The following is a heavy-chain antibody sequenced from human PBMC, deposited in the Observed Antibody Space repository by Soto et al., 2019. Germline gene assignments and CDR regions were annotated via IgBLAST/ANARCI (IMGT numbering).Heavy chain of an antibody. Sequence: GASVKFSCKASGYTFTSYGISWVRQAPGQGLEWMGWISAYNGNTNYAQKFQGRVTMTTDTSTSTAYMELRNLRSDDTAVYFCARSDSGWYWYFDFWGRGTLVTVSS. J-gene: IGHJ2*01. CDR2: ISAYNGNT. V-gene: IGHV1-18*04. D-gene: IGHD6-19*01. CDR3: ARSDSGWYWYFDF. CDR1: GYTFTSYG.